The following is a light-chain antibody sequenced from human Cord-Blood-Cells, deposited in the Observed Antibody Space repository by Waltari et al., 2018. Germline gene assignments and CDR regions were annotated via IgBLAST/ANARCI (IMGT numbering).Light chain of an antibody. CDR2: DVS. J-gene: IGLJ2*01. CDR1: SSDVGGYNY. Sequence: QSALTQPRSVSGSPGQSVTISCTGTSSDVGGYNYVSWYQQHPGKAPKLMIYDVSKRPSGVPDRFSGSKSGNTASLTISGLQAEGEADYYFCSYAGSYTYVVFGGGTKLTVL. V-gene: IGLV2-11*01. CDR3: CSYAGSYTYVV.